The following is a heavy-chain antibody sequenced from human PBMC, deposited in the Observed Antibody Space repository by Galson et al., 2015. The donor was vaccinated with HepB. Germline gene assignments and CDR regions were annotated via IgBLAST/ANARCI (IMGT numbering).Heavy chain of an antibody. V-gene: IGHV4-39*01. CDR2: IYYSGST. CDR1: GGSISSSSYY. Sequence: QVQLQESGPGLVKPSETLSLTCTVSGGSISSSSYYWGWIRKPPGKGLEWIGIIYYSGSTYYNPSLKSRVTISVDTSKNQFSLRLTSVTAADTTVYYCARLNYGDYDGNWFDPWGQGTLVTVSS. D-gene: IGHD4-17*01. J-gene: IGHJ5*02. CDR3: ARLNYGDYDGNWFDP.